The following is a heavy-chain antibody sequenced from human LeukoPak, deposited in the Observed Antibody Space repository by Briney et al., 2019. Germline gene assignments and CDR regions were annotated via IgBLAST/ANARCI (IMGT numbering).Heavy chain of an antibody. CDR1: GGPISSSNW. CDR2: IYHSGST. Sequence: TLSLTCAVSGGPISSSNWWSWVRQPPGKGLEWIGEIYHSGSTNYNPSLKSRVTISVDKSKNQFSLKLSSVTAADTAVYYCAHSALNVDTAMVSWGQGTLVTVSS. V-gene: IGHV4-4*02. D-gene: IGHD5-18*01. CDR3: AHSALNVDTAMVS. J-gene: IGHJ4*02.